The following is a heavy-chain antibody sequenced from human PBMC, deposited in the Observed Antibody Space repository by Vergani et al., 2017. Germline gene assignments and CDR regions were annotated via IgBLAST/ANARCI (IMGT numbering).Heavy chain of an antibody. CDR1: GFTFDDYA. CDR2: IYSGGST. V-gene: IGHV3-66*01. D-gene: IGHD6-13*01. CDR3: ARDVDSSWSAFDI. Sequence: EVQLVESGGGVVQPGGSLRLSCAASGFTFDDYAMHWVRQAPGKGLEWVSVIYSGGSTYYADSVKGRFTISRDNSKNTLYLQMNSLRAEDTAVYYCARDVDSSWSAFDIWGQGTMVTVSS. J-gene: IGHJ3*02.